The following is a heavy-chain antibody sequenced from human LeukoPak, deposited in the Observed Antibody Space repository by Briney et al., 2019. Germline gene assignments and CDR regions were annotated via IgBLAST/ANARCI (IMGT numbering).Heavy chain of an antibody. CDR2: VNESGGT. CDR3: AGGQGATVPQVGKNWLDP. Sequence: SETLSLTCAVYIDSFSNYHWNWIRQTPAKGMEWIGEVNESGGTNISPSLRSRVILSVDTSKNQFSLKLISVTVADTAIYYCAGGQGATVPQVGKNWLDPWGQGTRVTVSS. V-gene: IGHV4-34*01. J-gene: IGHJ5*02. D-gene: IGHD1-26*01. CDR1: IDSFSNYH.